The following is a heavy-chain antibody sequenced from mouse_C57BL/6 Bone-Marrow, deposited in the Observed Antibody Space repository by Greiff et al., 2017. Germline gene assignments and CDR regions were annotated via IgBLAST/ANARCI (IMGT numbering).Heavy chain of an antibody. J-gene: IGHJ2*01. CDR2: IFPGSGST. Sequence: QVQLKESGPELAKPGASVKISCKASGYTFTDYYINWVKQRPGQGLEWIGWIFPGSGSTYYNEKFKGKATLTVDKSSCTAYMFRSSLTSYDSAVYFCSRGDFDYWGQGTTLTVSA. CDR3: SRGDFDY. CDR1: GYTFTDYY. V-gene: IGHV1-75*01.